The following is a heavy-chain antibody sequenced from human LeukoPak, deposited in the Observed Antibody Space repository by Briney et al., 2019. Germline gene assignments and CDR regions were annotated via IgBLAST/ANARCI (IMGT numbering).Heavy chain of an antibody. V-gene: IGHV3-21*04. D-gene: IGHD3-3*01. CDR1: GFTFSAYS. J-gene: IGHJ4*02. CDR3: AKNTPYRRFLEWLTLTDY. CDR2: ISSSTTYI. Sequence: GGSLRLSCTASGFTFSAYSMNWVRQAPGKGLESVSSISSSTTYIYYADSVKGRFTISRDNSKNTLYLQMNSLRAEDTAVYYCAKNTPYRRFLEWLTLTDYWGQGTLVTVSS.